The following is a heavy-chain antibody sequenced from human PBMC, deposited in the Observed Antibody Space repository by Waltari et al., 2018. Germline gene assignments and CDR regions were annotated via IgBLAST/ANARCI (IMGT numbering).Heavy chain of an antibody. CDR3: GRCSVRSSWGQFYYMDV. V-gene: IGHV4-59*13. J-gene: IGHJ6*03. CDR1: GGSISPYF. D-gene: IGHD3-16*01. Sequence: QVQVQESGPGLVTPSETLSLTCTVSGGSISPYFWSWIRQPPGKGLEWIGYTSYSGTTGSNPSLYSRVTISVDTSKNQLSLNLNSVTAADTAVYYCGRCSVRSSWGQFYYMDVWGKGTTVTVSS. CDR2: TSYSGTT.